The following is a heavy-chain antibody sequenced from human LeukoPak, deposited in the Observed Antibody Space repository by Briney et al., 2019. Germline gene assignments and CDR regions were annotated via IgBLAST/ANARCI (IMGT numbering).Heavy chain of an antibody. V-gene: IGHV1-18*01. CDR3: ARDALWFGAVRHFDY. D-gene: IGHD3-10*01. CDR2: ISAYNGNT. Sequence: ASVTLSFTSSVYTFTIYGISWVRQAPGQGLEWMGWISAYNGNTNYSQKLQGRVTMTTDTSTSTAYMELRSVRSDDTAVYYCARDALWFGAVRHFDYWGQGTLVTVSS. J-gene: IGHJ4*02. CDR1: VYTFTIYG.